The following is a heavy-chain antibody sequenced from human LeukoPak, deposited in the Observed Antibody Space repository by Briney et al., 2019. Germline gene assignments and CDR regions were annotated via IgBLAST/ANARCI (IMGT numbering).Heavy chain of an antibody. CDR2: IYYSGNT. J-gene: IGHJ5*02. CDR1: GGSISSYY. V-gene: IGHV4-59*12. Sequence: PSETLSLTCTVSGGSISSYYWSWIRQPPGKGLEWIGYIYYSGNTNYNPSLKSRVTMSVDTSKNQFSLKLSSVTAADTAVYYCAREGSTTSWGQGTPVTVSS. CDR3: AREGSTTS. D-gene: IGHD4-17*01.